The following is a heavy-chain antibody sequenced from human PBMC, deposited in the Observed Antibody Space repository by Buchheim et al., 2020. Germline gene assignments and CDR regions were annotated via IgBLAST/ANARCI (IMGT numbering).Heavy chain of an antibody. CDR1: GFTVSSNY. D-gene: IGHD4-17*01. CDR3: ARENYGDYKFSLDY. Sequence: EVQLVESGGGLVQPGGSLRLSCAASGFTVSSNYMSWVRQAPGKGLEWVSVIYSGGSTYYADSVQGRFTISRDNSKNTLYLQMNSLRAEDTAVYYCARENYGDYKFSLDYWGQGTL. J-gene: IGHJ4*02. V-gene: IGHV3-66*01. CDR2: IYSGGST.